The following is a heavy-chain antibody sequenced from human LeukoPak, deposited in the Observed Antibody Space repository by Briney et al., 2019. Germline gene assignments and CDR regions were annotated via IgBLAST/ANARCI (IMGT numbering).Heavy chain of an antibody. J-gene: IGHJ4*02. Sequence: GGSLRLSCAASGFTFSTYAVNWVRQAPGKGLEWVAGISRGGGSTYYADSVEGRFTISRDNANNTVHLQMNSLKIEDTAVYYCTTETRLERRAFDYWGQGTLVTVSS. CDR1: GFTFSTYA. CDR2: ISRGGGST. V-gene: IGHV3-23*01. CDR3: TTETRLERRAFDY. D-gene: IGHD1-1*01.